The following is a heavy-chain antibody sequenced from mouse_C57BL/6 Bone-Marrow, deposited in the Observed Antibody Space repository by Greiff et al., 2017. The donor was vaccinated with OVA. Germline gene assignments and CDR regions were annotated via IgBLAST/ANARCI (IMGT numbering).Heavy chain of an antibody. D-gene: IGHD2-1*01. V-gene: IGHV1-4*01. Sequence: LQESGAELARPGASVKMSCKASGYTFTSYTMHWVKQRPGQGLDWIGYINPSSGYTKYNQKFKDKATLTVDKSSSTAYMQLRSLTSEDSAVYYCARAHYYGKGAMDYWGQGTSVTVSS. CDR3: ARAHYYGKGAMDY. CDR2: INPSSGYT. CDR1: GYTFTSYT. J-gene: IGHJ4*01.